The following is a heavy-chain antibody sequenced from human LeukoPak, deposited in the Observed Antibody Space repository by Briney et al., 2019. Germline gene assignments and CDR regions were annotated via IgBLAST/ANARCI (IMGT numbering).Heavy chain of an antibody. CDR2: ISDSGGST. V-gene: IGHV3-23*01. D-gene: IGHD3-3*01. CDR1: GFTFSNYA. CDR3: AKESDDFWSGYYMD. J-gene: IGHJ4*02. Sequence: GGSLRLSRAASGFTFSNYAMSWVRQAPGKGLEWVSGISDSGGSTYYADSVKGRFTISRDNSKNTLYLQMNSLRAEDTAVYYCAKESDDFWSGYYMDWGQGTLVTVSS.